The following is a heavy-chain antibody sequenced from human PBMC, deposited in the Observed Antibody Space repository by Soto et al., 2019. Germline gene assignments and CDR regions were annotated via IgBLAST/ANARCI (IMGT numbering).Heavy chain of an antibody. V-gene: IGHV4-31*03. D-gene: IGHD3-10*01. CDR2: IYYSGST. CDR3: ARVRGVWRGGLDY. J-gene: IGHJ4*02. Sequence: QVQLQESGPGLVKPSQTLSLTCTVSGGSISSGGYYWSWIRQHPGKGLEWIGYIYYSGSTYYNPSLKSRVTISVAASKSQFSLKPGSVTAADTAVYYCARVRGVWRGGLDYWGQGTLVTVSS. CDR1: GGSISSGGYY.